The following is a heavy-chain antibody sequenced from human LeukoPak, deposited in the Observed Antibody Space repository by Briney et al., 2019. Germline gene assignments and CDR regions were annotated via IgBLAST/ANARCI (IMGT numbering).Heavy chain of an antibody. CDR2: ISAYNGNT. J-gene: IGHJ6*02. Sequence: ASVKVSGKASGYTFTSYGISWVRQAPGQGLEWMGWISAYNGNTNYAQKLQGRVTMTTDTSTSTAYMELRSLRSDDTAVYYCARESGSGSYDFNGMDVWGQGTTVTVSS. D-gene: IGHD3-10*01. V-gene: IGHV1-18*01. CDR3: ARESGSGSYDFNGMDV. CDR1: GYTFTSYG.